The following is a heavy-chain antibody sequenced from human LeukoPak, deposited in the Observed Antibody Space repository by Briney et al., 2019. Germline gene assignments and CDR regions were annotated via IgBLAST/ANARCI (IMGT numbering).Heavy chain of an antibody. V-gene: IGHV3-21*04. CDR1: GFTFSSYA. CDR2: ISRGSDHI. Sequence: GGSLRLSCAASGFTFSSYAMNWVRQAPGKGLEWVSSISRGSDHIFYADSMKGRFTISRDNAKNSLYLQTNSLGAEDTAVYYCARARGYSYGFDYWGQGTLVTVSS. CDR3: ARARGYSYGFDY. J-gene: IGHJ4*02. D-gene: IGHD5-18*01.